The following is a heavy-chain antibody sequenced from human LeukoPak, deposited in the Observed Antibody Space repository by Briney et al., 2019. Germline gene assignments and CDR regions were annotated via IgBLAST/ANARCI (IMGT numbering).Heavy chain of an antibody. CDR1: GGSFSGYY. CDR2: INHSGST. J-gene: IGHJ4*02. D-gene: IGHD2/OR15-2a*01. Sequence: PSETLSLTCAVYGGSFSGYYWSWIRQPPGKGLEWIGEINHSGSTNYNPSLKSRVTISLEASKNQFSLRLSSVTSADTAVYYCARQADVPSSIGYFDLWGQGVPVTVSS. V-gene: IGHV4-34*01. CDR3: ARQADVPSSIGYFDL.